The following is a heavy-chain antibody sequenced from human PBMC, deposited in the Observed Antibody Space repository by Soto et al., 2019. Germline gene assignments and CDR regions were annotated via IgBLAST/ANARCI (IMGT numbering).Heavy chain of an antibody. Sequence: ASVKVSCKASGYTFTSYAMHWVRQAPGQRLEWMGWINAGNGNTKYSQKFQGWVTMTRDTSISTAYMELSRLRSDDTAVYYCARDKVAGTSGWFDPWGQGTLVTVSS. V-gene: IGHV1-3*01. CDR2: INAGNGNT. J-gene: IGHJ5*02. D-gene: IGHD6-19*01. CDR3: ARDKVAGTSGWFDP. CDR1: GYTFTSYA.